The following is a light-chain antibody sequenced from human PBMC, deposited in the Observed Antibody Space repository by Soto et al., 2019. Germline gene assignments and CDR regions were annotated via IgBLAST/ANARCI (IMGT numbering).Light chain of an antibody. CDR1: QSISIY. Sequence: EIVMTQSPATLSVSPGERATLSCRASQSISIYLAWFQQKPGQAPRLLIYDASNRATGIPARFSGSGSGTDFTLTISSLEPEDFAVYYCQQRSNWPPITFGQGTRLEIK. CDR2: DAS. CDR3: QQRSNWPPIT. V-gene: IGKV3-11*01. J-gene: IGKJ5*01.